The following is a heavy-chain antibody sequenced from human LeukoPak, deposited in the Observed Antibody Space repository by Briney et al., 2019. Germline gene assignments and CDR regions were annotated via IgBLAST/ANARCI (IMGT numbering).Heavy chain of an antibody. Sequence: SETLSLTCTVSGGSIRSYYWSWIRQPPGKGLEWIRYIYYSGSTNYNPSLKSRVTISVDTSKNQFSLKLSSVTAADTAVYYCARRFTMVRGSYYFDYWGQGTLVTVSS. CDR1: GGSIRSYY. J-gene: IGHJ4*02. D-gene: IGHD3-10*01. CDR2: IYYSGST. CDR3: ARRFTMVRGSYYFDY. V-gene: IGHV4-59*08.